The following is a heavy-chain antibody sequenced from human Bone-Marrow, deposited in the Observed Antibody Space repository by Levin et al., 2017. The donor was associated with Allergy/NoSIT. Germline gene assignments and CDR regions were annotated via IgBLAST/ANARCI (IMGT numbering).Heavy chain of an antibody. Sequence: GGSLRLSCAASGFTFSSYWMSWVRQAPGKVLEWVANIKQGGSEKNYADSVKGRFTISRDNAKNSLSLQMNSLRTEDTAIYYCARGRTTVTPSVVDYWGQGTLVTVSS. CDR2: IKQGGSEK. V-gene: IGHV3-7*01. CDR1: GFTFSSYW. CDR3: ARGRTTVTPSVVDY. J-gene: IGHJ4*02. D-gene: IGHD4-17*01.